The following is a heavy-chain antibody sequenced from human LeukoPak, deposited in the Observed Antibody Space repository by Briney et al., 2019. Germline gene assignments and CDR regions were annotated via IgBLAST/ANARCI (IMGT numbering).Heavy chain of an antibody. Sequence: GGSLRLSCAASGFTVSHNYMSWVRQATGKGLEWVSVIYSGGSTNYADSVKGRFTISRDNSKNTLYLQMNSLRAEDTAVYYCARDLSGPLDYWGQGTLVTVSS. CDR2: IYSGGST. V-gene: IGHV3-66*01. CDR1: GFTVSHNY. J-gene: IGHJ4*02. D-gene: IGHD5-12*01. CDR3: ARDLSGPLDY.